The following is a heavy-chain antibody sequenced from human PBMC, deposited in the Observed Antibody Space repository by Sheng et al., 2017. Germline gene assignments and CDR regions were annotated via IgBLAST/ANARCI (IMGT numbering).Heavy chain of an antibody. CDR1: GGSFSGYY. CDR3: ARSRRRLRAFDI. J-gene: IGHJ3*02. CDR2: INHSGST. Sequence: QVQLQQWGAGLLKPSETLSLTCAVYGGSFSGYYWSWIRQPPGKGLEWIGEINHSGSTNYNPSLKSRVTISVDTSKNQFSLKLSSVTAADTAVYYCARSRRRLRAFDIWGRRDNGHRHF. V-gene: IGHV4-34*01.